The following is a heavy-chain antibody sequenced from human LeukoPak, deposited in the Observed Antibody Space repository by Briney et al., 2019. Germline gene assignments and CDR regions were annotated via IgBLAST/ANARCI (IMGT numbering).Heavy chain of an antibody. CDR3: ARGSSWYRDAFDF. D-gene: IGHD6-13*01. J-gene: IGHJ3*01. CDR1: GGSITNYH. Sequence: PSKTLSLTCTVSGGSITNYHWSWIRQPAGKGLEWLGRVYISGSTNYNPSLKSRVTMSVDTSRNQVYVKLSSVTAADTAVYYCARGSSWYRDAFDFWGQGTMVTVSS. V-gene: IGHV4-4*07. CDR2: VYISGST.